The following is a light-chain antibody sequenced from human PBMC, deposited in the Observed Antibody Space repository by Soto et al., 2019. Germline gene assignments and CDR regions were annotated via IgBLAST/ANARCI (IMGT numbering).Light chain of an antibody. V-gene: IGKV3-20*01. CDR2: CAS. Sequence: EIVLTQSPGTLSLSPGERGTRSRRAQQRFRRSDLGWYQQKPGQAPRLLIQCASSRATGIPDRFSGSGSGTDFTLTISRLEPEDFAVYYCQQYGSSPRTYGQGTRLEIK. J-gene: IGKJ5*01. CDR1: QRFRRSD. CDR3: QQYGSSPRT.